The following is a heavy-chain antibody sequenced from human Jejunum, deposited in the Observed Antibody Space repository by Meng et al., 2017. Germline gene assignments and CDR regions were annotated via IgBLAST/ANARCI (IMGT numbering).Heavy chain of an antibody. CDR3: ARDNWGSLDC. D-gene: IGHD7-27*01. J-gene: IGHJ4*02. V-gene: IGHV4-61*01. Sequence: QLRESVPGLGRPPETLSLTCTVSGGSVSSNNDGWGWIRQPPGKGLEWIGYGSTNHNPSLKSRVTISVDTSKNQFFLTLNSVTAADTAIYYCARDNWGSLDCWGQGILVTVSS. CDR1: GGSVSSNNDG. CDR2: GST.